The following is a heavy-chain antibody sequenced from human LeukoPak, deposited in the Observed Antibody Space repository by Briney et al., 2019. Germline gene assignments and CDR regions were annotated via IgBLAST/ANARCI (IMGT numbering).Heavy chain of an antibody. Sequence: GGSLRLSCAASGFTFSSYEMNWVRQAPGKGLEWVSYIGSSGSTIYYADSVKGRFTISRDNAKYSLYLQMNSLRAEDTAVYYCAVLQPFDYWGQGTLVTVSS. CDR2: IGSSGSTI. V-gene: IGHV3-48*03. CDR3: AVLQPFDY. J-gene: IGHJ4*02. CDR1: GFTFSSYE. D-gene: IGHD1-1*01.